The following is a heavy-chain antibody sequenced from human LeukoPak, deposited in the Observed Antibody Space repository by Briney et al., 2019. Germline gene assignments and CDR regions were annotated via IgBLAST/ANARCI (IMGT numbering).Heavy chain of an antibody. CDR3: ARDQAVDGSGSYYPLDC. CDR2: INPNSGGT. V-gene: IGHV1-2*02. CDR1: GYTFTGYY. J-gene: IGHJ4*02. Sequence: ASVKVSCKASGYTFTGYYIHWVRQAPGQGLEWMGSINPNSGGTKYAQKFQGRVTMARDTSISTAYMELSRLSSDDTAVYYCARDQAVDGSGSYYPLDCWGQGTLVTVSS. D-gene: IGHD3-10*01.